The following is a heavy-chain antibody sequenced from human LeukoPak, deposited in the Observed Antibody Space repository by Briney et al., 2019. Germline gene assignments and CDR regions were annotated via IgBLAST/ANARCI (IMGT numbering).Heavy chain of an antibody. CDR3: AKAPGSSGYYRTPFDY. CDR1: GFTFSSYA. CDR2: ISGSGGST. V-gene: IGHV3-23*01. J-gene: IGHJ4*02. Sequence: PGGSLRLSCAASGFTFSSYAMSWVRQAPGKGLERVSAISGSGGSTYYADSVKGRFTISRDNSKNTLYLQMNSLRAEDTAVYYCAKAPGSSGYYRTPFDYWGQGTLVTVSS. D-gene: IGHD3-22*01.